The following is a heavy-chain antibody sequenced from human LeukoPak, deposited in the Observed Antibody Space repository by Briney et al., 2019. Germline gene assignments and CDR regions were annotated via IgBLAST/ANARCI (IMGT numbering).Heavy chain of an antibody. Sequence: SETLSLTCTVSGDSITGYYWGWIRQPPGKGLEWIGNIYYTGNTYYNASLKSRVTISVDTSKNQFSLKVTSMTAADTAVYYCAKSNGYGLVDIWGQGTMVTVSS. V-gene: IGHV4-39*07. CDR2: IYYTGNT. CDR1: GDSITGYY. J-gene: IGHJ3*02. D-gene: IGHD3-10*01. CDR3: AKSNGYGLVDI.